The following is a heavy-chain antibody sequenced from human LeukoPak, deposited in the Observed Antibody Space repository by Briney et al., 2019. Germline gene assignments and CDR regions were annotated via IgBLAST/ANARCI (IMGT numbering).Heavy chain of an antibody. Sequence: SETLSLTCTISSASIDSYYWSWIRQPPGKGLEWIGEIFHSGSTKYNPSLDSRVTISVDKSKNDFSLNLNSVTAADTAVYYCARGAGYKWDYWGQGTLVTVSS. J-gene: IGHJ4*02. CDR1: SASIDSYY. CDR2: IFHSGST. CDR3: ARGAGYKWDY. V-gene: IGHV4-59*08. D-gene: IGHD1-1*01.